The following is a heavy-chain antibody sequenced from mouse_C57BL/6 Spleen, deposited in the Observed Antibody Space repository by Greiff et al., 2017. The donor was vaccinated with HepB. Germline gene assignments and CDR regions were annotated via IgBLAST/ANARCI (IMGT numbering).Heavy chain of an antibody. Sequence: EVKLMESGGGLVKPGGSLKLSCAASGFTFSDYGMHWVRQAPEKGLEWVAYISSGSSTIYYADTVKGRFTISRDNAKNTLFLQMTSLRSEDTAMYYCARTYYSNYVGAYWGQGTLVTVSA. CDR2: ISSGSSTI. CDR1: GFTFSDYG. J-gene: IGHJ3*01. V-gene: IGHV5-17*01. CDR3: ARTYYSNYVGAY. D-gene: IGHD2-5*01.